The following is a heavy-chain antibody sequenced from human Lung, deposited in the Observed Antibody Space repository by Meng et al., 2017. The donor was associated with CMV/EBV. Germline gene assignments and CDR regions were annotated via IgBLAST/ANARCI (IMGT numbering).Heavy chain of an antibody. CDR1: GFTFSSYA. V-gene: IGHV3-23*01. J-gene: IGHJ4*02. D-gene: IGHD6-13*01. Sequence: GGSLRLXCAASGFTFSSYAMSWVRQAPGKGLEWVSAISGSGGSTYYADSVKGRFTISRDNSKNTLYLQMNGLRAEDTAVYYCAKYIAAAGILSVYFDYWGQGXLVTVSS. CDR2: ISGSGGST. CDR3: AKYIAAAGILSVYFDY.